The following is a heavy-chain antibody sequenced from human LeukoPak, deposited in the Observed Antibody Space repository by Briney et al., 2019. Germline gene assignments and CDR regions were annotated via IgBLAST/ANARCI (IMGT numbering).Heavy chain of an antibody. CDR3: ARESGSYEE. D-gene: IGHD1-26*01. Sequence: GGSLRLSCAVSGFSVSSKYMSWVRQAPGKRLEWVSVIYTNGDTYDADAVKGRFTISRDDSENTVYLQMNSLRAEDTAMYYCARESGSYEEWGQGILVTVSS. CDR2: IYTNGDT. V-gene: IGHV3-53*01. CDR1: GFSVSSKY. J-gene: IGHJ4*02.